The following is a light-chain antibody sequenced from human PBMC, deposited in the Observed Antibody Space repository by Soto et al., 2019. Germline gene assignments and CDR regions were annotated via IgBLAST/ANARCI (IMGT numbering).Light chain of an antibody. V-gene: IGLV2-14*01. CDR2: EVT. CDR3: SSFTTSSTYA. J-gene: IGLJ1*01. Sequence: QSALTQPASVSGSPGQSITISCTGTSSDVGAYNFVSWYQQPPGKAPRLMIYEVTNRPPGVSDRFSGSKSGNTASLTISGLQAEDEADYYCSSFTTSSTYAFGAGTKVTVL. CDR1: SSDVGAYNF.